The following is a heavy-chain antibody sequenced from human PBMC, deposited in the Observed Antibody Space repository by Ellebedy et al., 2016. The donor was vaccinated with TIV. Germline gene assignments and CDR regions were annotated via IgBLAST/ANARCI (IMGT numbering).Heavy chain of an antibody. CDR2: IYSGGTT. D-gene: IGHD4-17*01. CDR1: GFSVSRQY. V-gene: IGHV3-53*01. Sequence: GESLKISCAASGFSVSRQYMSWVRQAPGKGLEWASLIYSGGTTYYADSVKGRFTISRDNSKNTLYLQMNSLRAEDAALYYCASRTRGDYPYFDFWGQGTLVTVSS. J-gene: IGHJ4*02. CDR3: ASRTRGDYPYFDF.